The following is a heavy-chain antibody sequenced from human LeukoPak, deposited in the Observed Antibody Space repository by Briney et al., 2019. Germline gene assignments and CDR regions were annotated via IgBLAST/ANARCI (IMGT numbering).Heavy chain of an antibody. V-gene: IGHV3-48*03. CDR2: ISSSGSTI. CDR3: ARGGYDILKWISYYGMDV. D-gene: IGHD3-9*01. J-gene: IGHJ6*02. Sequence: PGGSLRLSCAASGFTFTTYAMTWVRQAPGKGLEWVSYISSSGSTIYYADSVKGRFTISRDNAKNSLYLQMNSLRAEDTAVYYCARGGYDILKWISYYGMDVWGQGTTVTVSS. CDR1: GFTFTTYA.